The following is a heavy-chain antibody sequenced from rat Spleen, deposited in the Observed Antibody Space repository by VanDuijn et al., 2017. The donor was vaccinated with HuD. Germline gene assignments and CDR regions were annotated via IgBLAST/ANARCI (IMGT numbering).Heavy chain of an antibody. Sequence: QVQLKESGPGLVQPSQTLSLTCTVSGFSLTSYNVHWVRQPTGKGLEWMGVIWTGGSTDYNSALKSRLSFSRDTSKSQVFLKMTSLQTEDTATYYCGRATRESYAHFDHWGQGVMVTVSS. CDR3: GRATRESYAHFDH. D-gene: IGHD3-2*01. V-gene: IGHV2-30*01. CDR2: IWTGGST. CDR1: GFSLTSYN. J-gene: IGHJ2*01.